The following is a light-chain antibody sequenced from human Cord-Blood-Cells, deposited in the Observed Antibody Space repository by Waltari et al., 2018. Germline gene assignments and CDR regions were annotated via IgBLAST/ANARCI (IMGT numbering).Light chain of an antibody. CDR2: AAS. J-gene: IGKJ1*01. CDR1: QSISSY. Sequence: DLQLTQSPSSLSASVGDSVTITCRASQSISSYLNWYQQKPGKAPKLLIYAASSLQSGVPSRFSGSGSGTDFTLTISSLQPEDFATYYCQQSYSTPPFGQGTKVEIK. CDR3: QQSYSTPP. V-gene: IGKV1-39*01.